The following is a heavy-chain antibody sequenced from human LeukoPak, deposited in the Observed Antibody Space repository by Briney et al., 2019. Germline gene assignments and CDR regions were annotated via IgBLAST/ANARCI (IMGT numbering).Heavy chain of an antibody. CDR1: GFTFSNYW. V-gene: IGHV3-7*03. CDR2: IKTDGSDK. D-gene: IGHD1-26*01. J-gene: IGHJ4*02. Sequence: PGGSLRLSCAASGFTFSNYWMSWVRQAPGKGLEWLANIKTDGSDKFYVDSVKGRFTISRDNAQNSLYVQMNSLRAEDTAIYYCVRDRGTYRPIDYWGQGTLVTVSS. CDR3: VRDRGTYRPIDY.